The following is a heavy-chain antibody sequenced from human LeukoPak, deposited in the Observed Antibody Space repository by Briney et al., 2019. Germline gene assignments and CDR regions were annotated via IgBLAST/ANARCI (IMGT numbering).Heavy chain of an antibody. D-gene: IGHD1-26*01. Sequence: PGGSLRLSCAASGFTFSSYAMSWVRQAPGKGLEWVSAISGSGGSTYYADSVKGRFTISRDNAKNSLYLQMNSLRAEDTAVYYCARVISRDRGSYGMDVWGQGTTVTVSS. J-gene: IGHJ6*02. CDR1: GFTFSSYA. V-gene: IGHV3-23*01. CDR3: ARVISRDRGSYGMDV. CDR2: ISGSGGST.